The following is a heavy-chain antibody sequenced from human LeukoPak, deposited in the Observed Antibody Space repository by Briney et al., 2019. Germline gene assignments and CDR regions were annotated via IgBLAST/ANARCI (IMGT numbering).Heavy chain of an antibody. D-gene: IGHD4-23*01. CDR2: TSAGGGST. V-gene: IGHV3-23*01. CDR3: AKRSDYGGNWNYFDN. Sequence: GGSLRLSCAASGFTFSSYGMSWVRQAPGKXXXXXXXTSAGGGSTYYADSVXGXFTISRDNSKSTLYLQMNTLRAEDTAVYYCAKRSDYGGNWNYFDNWGQGTLVTVSS. J-gene: IGHJ4*02. CDR1: GFTFSSYG.